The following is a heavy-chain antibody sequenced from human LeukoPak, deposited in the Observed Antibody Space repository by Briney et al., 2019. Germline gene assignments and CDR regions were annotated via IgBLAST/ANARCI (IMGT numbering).Heavy chain of an antibody. CDR1: GFTFSGYS. CDR2: ISSSSSYI. D-gene: IGHD2-15*01. V-gene: IGHV3-21*01. Sequence: GGSLRLSCAASGFTFSGYSMNWVRQAPGKGLEWVSSISSSSSYIYYADSVKGRFTISRDNAKNSLYLQMNSLRAEDTAVYYCARAPGYCSGGSCFDYWGQGTLVTVSS. J-gene: IGHJ4*02. CDR3: ARAPGYCSGGSCFDY.